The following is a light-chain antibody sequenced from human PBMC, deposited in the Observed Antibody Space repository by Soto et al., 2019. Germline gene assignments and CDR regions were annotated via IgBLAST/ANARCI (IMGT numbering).Light chain of an antibody. CDR1: SGSIASNY. V-gene: IGLV6-57*04. J-gene: IGLJ2*01. CDR2: EDN. Sequence: NFMLTQPHSVSESPGKTVTISCTRSSGSIASNYVQWYQQRPCSAPTTVIYEDNQRPSGVPDRFSGSIDSSSNSASLTISGLKTEDEADYYCQSYDSSTHVVFGGGTKLTVL. CDR3: QSYDSSTHVV.